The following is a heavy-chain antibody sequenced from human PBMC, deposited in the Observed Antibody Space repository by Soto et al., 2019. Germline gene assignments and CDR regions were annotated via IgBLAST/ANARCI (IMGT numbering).Heavy chain of an antibody. CDR3: ASIVRFLEWLTIDY. CDR2: IIPIFGTA. Sequence: GASVKVSCKASGGTFSSYAINWVRQAPGQGLEWMGGIIPIFGTANYAQKFQGRVTITADESTSTAYMELSSLRSEDTAVYYCASIVRFLEWLTIDYWGQGTLVTVS. CDR1: GGTFSSYA. V-gene: IGHV1-69*13. J-gene: IGHJ4*02. D-gene: IGHD3-3*01.